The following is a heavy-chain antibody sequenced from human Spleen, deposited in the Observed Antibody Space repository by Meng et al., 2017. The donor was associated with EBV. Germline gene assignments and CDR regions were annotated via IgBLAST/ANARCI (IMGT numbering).Heavy chain of an antibody. J-gene: IGHJ4*02. V-gene: IGHV1-18*01. D-gene: IGHD3-10*01. CDR3: ARLTEGFTKNGEAYYIDF. CDR1: GYTFTVYV. CDR2: TSPNNGDT. Sequence: LGQVGPWFNKPGASRKVSCKPFGYTFTVYVISWARQAPGHGLEWMGWTSPNNGDTIYAQKFQGRVTMTTDTSASTAFMEMRSLRSDDTAVYYCARLTEGFTKNGEAYYIDFWGPGTLVTVSS.